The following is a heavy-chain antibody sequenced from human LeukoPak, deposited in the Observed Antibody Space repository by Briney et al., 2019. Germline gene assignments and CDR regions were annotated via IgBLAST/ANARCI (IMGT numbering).Heavy chain of an antibody. CDR2: INQDESAK. D-gene: IGHD2-21*01. Sequence: PGGSLRLSCAVSGFTFGRFWMSWVRQAPGKGLEWVASINQDESAKRYADSVTGRFTVFRDNTKNSLFLQMTFLRVEDTAVYYCAKLIRDVTIYDFWGQGALVTVSS. CDR3: AKLIRDVTIYDF. CDR1: GFTFGRFW. J-gene: IGHJ4*02. V-gene: IGHV3-7*01.